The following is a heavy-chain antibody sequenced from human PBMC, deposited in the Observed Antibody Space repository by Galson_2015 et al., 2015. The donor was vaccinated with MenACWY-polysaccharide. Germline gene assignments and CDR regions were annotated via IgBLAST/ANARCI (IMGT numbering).Heavy chain of an antibody. CDR1: GFTFSSYA. J-gene: IGHJ4*01. CDR2: ISASGGTT. Sequence: SLRLSCAASGFTFSSYAISWVRQAPGQGLEWVSTISASGGTTHYADAVKGRFVISRDASKSTLYLQMNNLRAEDTAVYYCAREARSRESDYWGHGTLVTVSS. D-gene: IGHD6-13*01. V-gene: IGHV3-23*01. CDR3: AREARSRESDY.